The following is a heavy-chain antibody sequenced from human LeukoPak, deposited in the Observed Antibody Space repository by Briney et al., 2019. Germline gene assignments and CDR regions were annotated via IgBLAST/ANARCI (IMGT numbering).Heavy chain of an antibody. V-gene: IGHV4-34*01. CDR2: INHSGST. CDR1: GGSFSGYY. CDR3: ARGTMYSNLRWFDP. D-gene: IGHD2-8*01. J-gene: IGHJ5*02. Sequence: PPETLSLTCAVYGGSFSGYYWSWIRQPPGKGLEWIGEINHSGSTNYNPSLKSRVTISVDTSKNQFSLKLSSVTAADTAVYYCARGTMYSNLRWFDPWGQGTLVTVSS.